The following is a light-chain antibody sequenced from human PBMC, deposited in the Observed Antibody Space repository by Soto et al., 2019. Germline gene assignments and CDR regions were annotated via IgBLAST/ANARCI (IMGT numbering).Light chain of an antibody. CDR2: GNS. J-gene: IGLJ1*01. V-gene: IGLV1-40*01. Sequence: QSALTQPPSVSGAQGQRVTISCTGTSPNIGAGYDVPWYQQLPGTSPKPLIYGNSNRPSAVPDRFSCSTSGSSAALPITWLHAEDEADYCCKSSDRSLSGFYVFGTGTKLTVL. CDR3: KSSDRSLSGFYV. CDR1: SPNIGAGYD.